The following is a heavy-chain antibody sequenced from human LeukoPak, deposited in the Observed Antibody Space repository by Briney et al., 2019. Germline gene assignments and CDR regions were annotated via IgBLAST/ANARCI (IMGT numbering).Heavy chain of an antibody. CDR1: GFTFSSFW. V-gene: IGHV3-7*03. Sequence: HTGGSLRLSCAASGFTFSSFWMTWVRQAPGKGLEWVANIKVDGSEKNYVDSVKGRFTVSRDNAKNSLYLQMNSLRAEDTAVYYCARIQLYYYYYGLDVWGQGTTVTVSS. CDR2: IKVDGSEK. D-gene: IGHD5-18*01. CDR3: ARIQLYYYYYGLDV. J-gene: IGHJ6*02.